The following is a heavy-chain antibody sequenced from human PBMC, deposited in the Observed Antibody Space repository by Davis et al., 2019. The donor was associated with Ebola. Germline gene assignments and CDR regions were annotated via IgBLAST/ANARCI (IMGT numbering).Heavy chain of an antibody. CDR2: IIPMLGIP. Sequence: SVPVSCMASGGTFSTYAIDWVRQAPGQGREWMGRIIPMLGIPHYAQRFQGRVTITADKSTSTAYMELSSLRSEDTAMYYCARDLGTATATEWGQGTLVTVSS. D-gene: IGHD5-18*01. CDR1: GGTFSTYA. CDR3: ARDLGTATATE. V-gene: IGHV1-69*10. J-gene: IGHJ4*02.